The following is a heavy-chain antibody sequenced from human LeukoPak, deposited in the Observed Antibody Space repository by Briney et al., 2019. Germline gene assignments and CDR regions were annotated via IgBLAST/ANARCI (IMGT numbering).Heavy chain of an antibody. D-gene: IGHD5-18*01. CDR3: ARDRSGHIYGRFDS. V-gene: IGHV4-59*01. J-gene: IGHJ4*02. CDR1: GGSFNTSY. CDR2: VYHSGTS. Sequence: SETLSLTCAVPGGSFNTSYWSWFGQPQGKGLGGIASVYHSGTSNYNPSLRSRVTISVETSKNQFSLRVNSVTTADTALYYCARDRSGHIYGRFDSWGQGALVTVSS.